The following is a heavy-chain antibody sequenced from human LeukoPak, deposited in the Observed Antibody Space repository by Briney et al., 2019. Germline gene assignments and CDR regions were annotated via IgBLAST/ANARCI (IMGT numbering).Heavy chain of an antibody. CDR1: GFTFSSYA. V-gene: IGHV3-23*01. Sequence: GGSLRLSCAASGFTFSSYAMSWVRQAPGKGLEWVSAISGSGGSTYYADSVKGRFTISRDNSKNTLYLQMNSLRAEDTAVYYCARDLVQPDTAMVPYYYYYYGMDVWGQGTTVTVSS. D-gene: IGHD5-18*01. CDR3: ARDLVQPDTAMVPYYYYYYGMDV. CDR2: ISGSGGST. J-gene: IGHJ6*02.